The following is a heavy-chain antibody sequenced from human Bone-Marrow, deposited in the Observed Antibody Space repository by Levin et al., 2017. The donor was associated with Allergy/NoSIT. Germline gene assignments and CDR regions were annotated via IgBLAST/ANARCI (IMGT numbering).Heavy chain of an antibody. Sequence: LSLTCVASGFTLRTHAMTWVRQAPGKGLEWISLIHRSGSSTYYADSVKGRFSISRDESKNTLYLHMNSLRADDTAVYYCAKILRPDSYYFMDVWGKGTTVTISS. D-gene: IGHD3-22*01. J-gene: IGHJ6*03. CDR2: IHRSGSST. CDR3: AKILRPDSYYFMDV. V-gene: IGHV3-23*01. CDR1: GFTLRTHA.